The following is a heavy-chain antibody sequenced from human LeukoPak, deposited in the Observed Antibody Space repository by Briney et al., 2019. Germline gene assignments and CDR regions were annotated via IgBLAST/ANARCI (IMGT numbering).Heavy chain of an antibody. CDR1: GFSFNKYA. CDR2: IVASSGST. J-gene: IGHJ4*02. V-gene: IGHV3-23*01. D-gene: IGHD5-12*01. CDR3: VKGGYDFVEVAYFDF. Sequence: GGSLRLSCAASGFSFNKYAMSWVRQAPGKGLEWVSIIVASSGSTFYADSVKGRFTISRDNSKNTLYLQMKSLRVEDTAVYYCVKGGYDFVEVAYFDFWGQGALVTVSS.